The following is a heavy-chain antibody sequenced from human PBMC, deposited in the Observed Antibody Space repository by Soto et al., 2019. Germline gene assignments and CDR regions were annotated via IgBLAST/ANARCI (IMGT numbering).Heavy chain of an antibody. CDR2: IYYSGST. CDR3: ARDNILGILYGGMDV. CDR1: GGAISSGDYY. J-gene: IGHJ6*02. V-gene: IGHV4-30-4*01. D-gene: IGHD3-3*01. Sequence: SETLSLTCTVSGGAISSGDYYWSWIRQPPGKGLEWIGYIYYSGSTYYNPSLKSRVTISVDTSKNQFSLKLSSVTAADTAVYYCARDNILGILYGGMDVWGQGTTVTVSS.